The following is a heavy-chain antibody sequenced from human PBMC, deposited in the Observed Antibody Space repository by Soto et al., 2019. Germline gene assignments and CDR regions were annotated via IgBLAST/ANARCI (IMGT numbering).Heavy chain of an antibody. D-gene: IGHD2-2*02. J-gene: IGHJ4*02. V-gene: IGHV3-33*01. CDR3: ARDPKVPAAIDFDY. Sequence: GGSLRLSCAASGFTFSSYGMHWVRQAPGKGLEWVAVIWYDGSNKYYADSVKGRFTISRDNSKNTLYLQMNSLRAEDTAVYYCARDPKVPAAIDFDYWGQGTLVTVSS. CDR2: IWYDGSNK. CDR1: GFTFSSYG.